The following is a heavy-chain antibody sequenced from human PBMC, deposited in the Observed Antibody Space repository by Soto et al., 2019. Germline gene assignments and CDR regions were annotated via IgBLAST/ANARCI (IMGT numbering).Heavy chain of an antibody. J-gene: IGHJ4*02. D-gene: IGHD3-22*01. Sequence: GESLKISCKGSGYSFAGYWITWVRQKPGKGLEWMGRIDPSDSQTYYSPSFRGHATISATKSITTVFLQWSSLRASDTAMYYCARQIYDSDTGPNFQYSFDSWGQGTPVTVSS. V-gene: IGHV5-10-1*01. CDR2: IDPSDSQT. CDR1: GYSFAGYW. CDR3: ARQIYDSDTGPNFQYSFDS.